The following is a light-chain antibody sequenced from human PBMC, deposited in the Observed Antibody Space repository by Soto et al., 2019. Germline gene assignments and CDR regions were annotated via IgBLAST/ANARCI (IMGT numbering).Light chain of an antibody. CDR3: QQYGTSPLT. CDR1: QVVMSNY. Sequence: EIVLTQSPVTLSVSPGEKATHSCRASQVVMSNYLAWYQQKPGQDPSLLIYGASARATGIPDRFAGSGSGTDFTLTISGLEPEDFAVYYCQQYGTSPLTLGQGTKVDIK. CDR2: GAS. V-gene: IGKV3-20*01. J-gene: IGKJ1*01.